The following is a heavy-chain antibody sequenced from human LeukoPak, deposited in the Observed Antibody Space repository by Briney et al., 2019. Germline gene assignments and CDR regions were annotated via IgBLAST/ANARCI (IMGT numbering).Heavy chain of an antibody. V-gene: IGHV1-3*01. CDR1: GYTFTSYA. CDR2: IDAGNGNT. CDR3: ARDTFNGYSGSYWGSRPWVY. Sequence: ASVKVSCKASGYTFTSYAMHWVRQAPGQRLEWMGWIDAGNGNTKYSQKFQGRVTITRDTSASTAYMELSSLRSEDTAVYYCARDTFNGYSGSYWGSRPWVYWGQGTLVTVSS. D-gene: IGHD1-26*01. J-gene: IGHJ4*02.